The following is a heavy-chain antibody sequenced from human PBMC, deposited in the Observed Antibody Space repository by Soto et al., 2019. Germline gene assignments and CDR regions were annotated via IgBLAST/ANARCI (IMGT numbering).Heavy chain of an antibody. V-gene: IGHV1-18*01. J-gene: IGHJ4*02. CDR2: ISPYNGDT. CDR1: GYSFTNYD. Sequence: ASVKVSCKASGYSFTNYDISWVRQAPGQGLEWMGWISPYNGDTNYSQKLQGRVTMTTDTSTSTADMELRSLRSDDTAVYYCARYCSSTSCDHYFDYWGQGTLVTVSS. D-gene: IGHD2-2*01. CDR3: ARYCSSTSCDHYFDY.